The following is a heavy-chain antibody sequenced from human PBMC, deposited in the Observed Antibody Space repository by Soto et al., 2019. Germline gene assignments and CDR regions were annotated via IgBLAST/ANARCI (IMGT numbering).Heavy chain of an antibody. J-gene: IGHJ4*02. CDR1: GGSISSGGYY. D-gene: IGHD1-26*01. V-gene: IGHV4-31*03. CDR2: IYYSGST. CDR3: ARVGGGSYSRAGEIIDY. Sequence: QVQLQESGPGLVKPSQTLSLTCTVSGGSISSGGYYWSWIRQHPGKGLEWIGYIYYSGSTYYNPSLKSRVTISVVTSKNQFSLKLSSVTAADTAVYYCARVGGGSYSRAGEIIDYWGQGTLVTVSS.